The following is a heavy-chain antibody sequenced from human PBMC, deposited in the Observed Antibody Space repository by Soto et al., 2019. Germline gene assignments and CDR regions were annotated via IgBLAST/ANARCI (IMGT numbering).Heavy chain of an antibody. D-gene: IGHD3-10*01. CDR3: ARDRFGEFPACTDY. J-gene: IGHJ4*02. CDR1: GFTFSSYA. CDR2: ISYDGSNK. Sequence: QVQLVESGGGVVQPGRSLRLSCAASGFTFSSYAMHWVRQAPGKGLEWVAVISYDGSNKYYADSVKGRFTISRDNSKNTLYLQMNSLRAEDTAVYYCARDRFGEFPACTDYWGQGTLVTVSS. V-gene: IGHV3-30-3*01.